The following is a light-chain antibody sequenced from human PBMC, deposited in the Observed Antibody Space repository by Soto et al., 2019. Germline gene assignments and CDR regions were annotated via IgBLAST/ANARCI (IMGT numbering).Light chain of an antibody. CDR2: GAS. CDR3: QQYDGWPPRT. J-gene: IGKJ1*01. V-gene: IGKV3-15*01. Sequence: EIVMTQSPATLSVSPGXRATLSCTASQSVSTNLAWYQQKPGQAPRLLIYGASTRATGIPARFSGSGSGTEFTLTISSLQSEDFAVYYCQQYDGWPPRTFGQGTKVDIK. CDR1: QSVSTN.